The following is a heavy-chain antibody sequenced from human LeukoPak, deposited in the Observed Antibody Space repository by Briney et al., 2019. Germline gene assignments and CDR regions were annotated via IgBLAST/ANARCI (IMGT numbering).Heavy chain of an antibody. Sequence: GGSLRLSCAASGFTFSSYSMNWVRQAPGKGLEWVSSMSSSSSYIYYADSVKGRFTISRDNAKNSLYLQMNSLRAEDTAVYYCARAQMATIHLLGYWGQGTLVTVSS. V-gene: IGHV3-21*01. J-gene: IGHJ4*02. CDR1: GFTFSSYS. D-gene: IGHD5-24*01. CDR2: MSSSSSYI. CDR3: ARAQMATIHLLGY.